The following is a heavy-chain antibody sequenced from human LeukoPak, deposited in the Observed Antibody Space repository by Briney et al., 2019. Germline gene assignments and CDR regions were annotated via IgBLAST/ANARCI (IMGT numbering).Heavy chain of an antibody. CDR3: AKTAGYSYGYGYWYFDL. D-gene: IGHD5-18*01. Sequence: GGSLRLSCAASGFTFSSCAMSWVRQAPGKGLEWVSAISGSGGSTYYADSVKGRFTISRDNSKNTLYLQMNSLRAEDTAVYYCAKTAGYSYGYGYWYFDLWGRGTLVTVSS. J-gene: IGHJ2*01. CDR2: ISGSGGST. V-gene: IGHV3-23*01. CDR1: GFTFSSCA.